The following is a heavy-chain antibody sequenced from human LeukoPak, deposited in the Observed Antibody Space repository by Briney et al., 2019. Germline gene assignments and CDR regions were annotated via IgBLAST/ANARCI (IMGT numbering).Heavy chain of an antibody. CDR3: AKTKSLTFFDY. V-gene: IGHV3-23*01. J-gene: IGHJ4*02. CDR1: GFTFSGYA. Sequence: RGSLRLSCAASGFTFSGYAMSWVRQAPGKGLEWVSAISGSGGSTYYAHSVKGRFTISRDNSKDTLYLQMNSLRDEDTALYYCAKTKSLTFFDYWGQGTLVTVSS. CDR2: ISGSGGST.